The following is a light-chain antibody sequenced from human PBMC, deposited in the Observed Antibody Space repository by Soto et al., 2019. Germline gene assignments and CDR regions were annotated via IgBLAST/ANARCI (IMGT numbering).Light chain of an antibody. V-gene: IGLV1-40*01. CDR1: RSNIGARYD. J-gene: IGLJ1*01. Sequence: QSVLTQPPSVSGAPGQRITISCTGSRSNIGARYDVHWYRQLPGAAPKLLLYGDNNRPSGVPDRFSGSKSGASASLAITGLQADHEADYYCQSYDSSLNRVFGTGTKLTVL. CDR3: QSYDSSLNRV. CDR2: GDN.